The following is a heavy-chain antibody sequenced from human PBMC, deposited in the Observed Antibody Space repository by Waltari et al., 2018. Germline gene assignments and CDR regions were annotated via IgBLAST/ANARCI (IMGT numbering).Heavy chain of an antibody. D-gene: IGHD2-2*01. CDR2: ISGGGGSK. V-gene: IGHV3-11*01. Sequence: QVQLVESGGGLVKPGGSLRLSCAASGFSFSDYYMSWIRQAPGKGLEWLSYISGGGGSKYHADSVRGRFTIPRDNAKDSLYLQMNSLRAEDTAVYYCARESYCSGSSCYADWGQGTLVTVSS. J-gene: IGHJ4*02. CDR3: ARESYCSGSSCYAD. CDR1: GFSFSDYY.